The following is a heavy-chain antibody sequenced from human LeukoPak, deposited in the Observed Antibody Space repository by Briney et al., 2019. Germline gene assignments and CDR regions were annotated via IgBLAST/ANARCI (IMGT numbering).Heavy chain of an antibody. D-gene: IGHD1-14*01. V-gene: IGHV4-61*01. CDR1: GGSVISGSYY. CDR3: ATSTVMNHYCFDY. Sequence: PSETLSLTCTVSGGSVISGSYYWSWIRQPPGKGLEWIGYVSHSGNTNYNPSLKSRVTISKDTSKNQFSLNLSSVTAADTAVYYCATSTVMNHYCFDYWAQGTLVTVSS. J-gene: IGHJ4*02. CDR2: VSHSGNT.